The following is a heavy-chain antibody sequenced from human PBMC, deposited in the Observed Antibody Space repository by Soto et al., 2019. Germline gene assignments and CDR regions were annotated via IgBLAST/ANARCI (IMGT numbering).Heavy chain of an antibody. D-gene: IGHD3-22*01. CDR1: GFTFSSYA. CDR2: ISGSAATT. CDR3: PRDRSYYDSSGSYSPPY. Sequence: EVQLLKSGGGLVQPGGSLRLSCAASGFTFSSYAMNWVRQAPGKGLEWVSAISGSAATTHFADSVKGRFTISRDNSKNTLYLQMNSLRAEDTAVYYCPRDRSYYDSSGSYSPPYWGQGTLVTVSS. J-gene: IGHJ4*02. V-gene: IGHV3-23*01.